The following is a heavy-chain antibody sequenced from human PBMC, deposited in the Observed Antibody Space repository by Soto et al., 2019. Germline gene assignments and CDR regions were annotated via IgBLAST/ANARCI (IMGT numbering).Heavy chain of an antibody. Sequence: PGESLKISCKGSGYSFSSYWIGWVRQMPGKGLEWMGIIYPGDSDIRYSPSFQGQVTISADKSISTAYLQWSSLKASDTAMYYCATDTARTYYYYAMDVWGQGTTVTVSS. CDR3: ATDTARTYYYYAMDV. D-gene: IGHD5-18*01. CDR2: IYPGDSDI. V-gene: IGHV5-51*01. J-gene: IGHJ6*02. CDR1: GYSFSSYW.